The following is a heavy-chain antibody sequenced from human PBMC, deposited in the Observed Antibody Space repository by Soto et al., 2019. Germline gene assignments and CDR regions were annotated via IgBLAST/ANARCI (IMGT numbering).Heavy chain of an antibody. Sequence: EVQMLESGGGLVQPGGSLRLSCEASGFIFSNYAMTWVREAAGTGLEWVSSISGPGGSTYYADSVQGRFTITRENSKKTPVLQMPSLRADDTALYFSSREERVAVARTDPGGQGILVTVTS. CDR1: GFIFSNYA. D-gene: IGHD6-19*01. J-gene: IGHJ5*02. V-gene: IGHV3-23*01. CDR3: SREERVAVARTDP. CDR2: ISGPGGST.